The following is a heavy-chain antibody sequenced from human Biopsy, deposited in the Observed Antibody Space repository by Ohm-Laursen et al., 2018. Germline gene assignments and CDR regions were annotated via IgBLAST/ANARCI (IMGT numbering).Heavy chain of an antibody. D-gene: IGHD3-10*01. J-gene: IGHJ6*02. CDR3: ARDALLPGVGGMDV. Sequence: SSVKVSCNVPGGTFSDYAISWVRQAPGQGLEWMGGVTPIFGTSNHALKFQGRVTITADKSTSTAYMELNSLRSDDTAMYYCARDALLPGVGGMDVWGQGTTVTVSS. CDR1: GGTFSDYA. CDR2: VTPIFGTS. V-gene: IGHV1-69*06.